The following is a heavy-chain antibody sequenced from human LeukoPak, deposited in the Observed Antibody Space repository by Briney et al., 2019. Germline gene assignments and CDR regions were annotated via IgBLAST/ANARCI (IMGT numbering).Heavy chain of an antibody. CDR2: ISGSGGST. J-gene: IGHJ4*02. D-gene: IGHD4-17*01. V-gene: IGHV3-23*01. CDR1: GFTFSSYA. Sequence: PGGSLRHSCAASGFTFSSYAVSWVRQAPGKGLEWVSAISGSGGSTYYADSVKGRFTISIDNSKNTLYLQMNSLRAEDTAVYYCAKGAGVDYGDYIAFDYQGQVTSVSVSA. CDR3: AKGAGVDYGDYIAFDY.